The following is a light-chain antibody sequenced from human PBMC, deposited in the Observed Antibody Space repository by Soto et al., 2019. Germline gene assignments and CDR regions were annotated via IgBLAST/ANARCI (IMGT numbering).Light chain of an antibody. CDR2: AAS. J-gene: IGKJ3*01. CDR1: QSISSY. Sequence: DIQMTPSPSSLSASVGDRVTITCRASQSISSYLNWYQQKPGKAPKLLIYAASSLQSGVPSRFSGSGSGSGFTLTISSLQPEDFATYYCQQSYSTLTFGPGTKVDIK. CDR3: QQSYSTLT. V-gene: IGKV1-39*01.